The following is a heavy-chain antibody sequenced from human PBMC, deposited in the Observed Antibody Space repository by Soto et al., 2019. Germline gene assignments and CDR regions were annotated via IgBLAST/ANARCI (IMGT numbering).Heavy chain of an antibody. D-gene: IGHD3-3*02. J-gene: IGHJ4*02. CDR1: GGSISSSSYY. CDR2: IYYSGST. CDR3: AREKCIFGVLAHQYHFDH. V-gene: IGHV4-39*02. Sequence: SETLSLTSTVSGGSISSSSYYWGWIRQPPGKGLEWIGSIYYSGSTYYNPSLKSRVTISVDTSKNQFSLTLSSVTAADTAVYFCAREKCIFGVLAHQYHFDHWGQGTLVTVSS.